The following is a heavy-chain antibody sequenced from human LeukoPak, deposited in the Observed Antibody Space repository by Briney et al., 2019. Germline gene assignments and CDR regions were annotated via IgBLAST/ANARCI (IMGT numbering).Heavy chain of an antibody. CDR3: AKVANYDYVWGSYRPRGYYFDY. Sequence: GGSLRLSCAASGFTFSSYAMSWVRQTPGKGLAWVSAISGSGGRTYYADSVKGRFTISRDNSKNTLYLQMNSLRAEDTAVYYCAKVANYDYVWGSYRPRGYYFDYWGQGTLVTVSS. V-gene: IGHV3-23*01. CDR1: GFTFSSYA. CDR2: ISGSGGRT. J-gene: IGHJ4*02. D-gene: IGHD3-16*02.